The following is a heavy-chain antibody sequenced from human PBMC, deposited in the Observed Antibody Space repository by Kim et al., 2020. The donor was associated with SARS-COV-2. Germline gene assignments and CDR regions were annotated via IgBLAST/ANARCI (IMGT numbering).Heavy chain of an antibody. D-gene: IGHD6-13*01. CDR2: IYYSGST. J-gene: IGHJ2*01. V-gene: IGHV4-59*08. Sequence: SETLSLTCTVSGGSISSYYWSWIRQPPGKGLEWIGYIYYSGSTNYNPSLKSRVTISVDTSKNQFSLKLSSVTAADTAVYYCARRDSSSWYFWEDYWYFDLWGRGTLVAVSS. CDR3: ARRDSSSWYFWEDYWYFDL. CDR1: GGSISSYY.